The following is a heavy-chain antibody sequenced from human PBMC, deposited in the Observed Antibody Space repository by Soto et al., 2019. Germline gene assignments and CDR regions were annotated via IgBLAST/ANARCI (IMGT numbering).Heavy chain of an antibody. V-gene: IGHV3-30*18. CDR3: AKDQAAAGTSYYYYGMDV. D-gene: IGHD6-13*01. CDR1: GFTFNSYG. CDR2: ISYDGRNK. J-gene: IGHJ6*02. Sequence: QVQLVESGGGVVQPGRSLRLSCAASGFTFNSYGMHWVRQAPGKGLEWVAVISYDGRNKYYADSVKGRFTISRDNSKNTLYLQMNSLRAEHTAVYYCAKDQAAAGTSYYYYGMDVWGQGTTVTVSS.